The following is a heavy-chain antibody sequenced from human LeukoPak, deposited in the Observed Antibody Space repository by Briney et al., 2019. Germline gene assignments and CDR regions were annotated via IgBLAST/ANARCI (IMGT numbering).Heavy chain of an antibody. CDR2: INHSGST. V-gene: IGHV4-34*01. D-gene: IGHD3-10*01. CDR3: ARGAAYGSGRRQLDY. Sequence: PSETLSLTCAVYGGSFSGYYWSWIRQPLGKGLEWIGEINHSGSTNYNPSLESRVTISVDTSKNQFSLKLSSVTAADTAVYYCARGAAYGSGRRQLDYWGQGTLVTVSS. J-gene: IGHJ4*02. CDR1: GGSFSGYY.